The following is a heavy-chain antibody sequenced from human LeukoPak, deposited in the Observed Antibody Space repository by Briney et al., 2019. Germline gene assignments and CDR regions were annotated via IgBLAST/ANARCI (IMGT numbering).Heavy chain of an antibody. D-gene: IGHD1-26*01. Sequence: PGGSLRLSCAASGFTFSSYSMNWVRQAPGKGLEWVSSISSSSSYIYYADSVKGRFTISRDNAKNSLYLQMNSLRAEDTAVYYCARERDEDGNWYFDLWGRGTLVTVSS. CDR3: ARERDEDGNWYFDL. V-gene: IGHV3-21*01. J-gene: IGHJ2*01. CDR1: GFTFSSYS. CDR2: ISSSSSYI.